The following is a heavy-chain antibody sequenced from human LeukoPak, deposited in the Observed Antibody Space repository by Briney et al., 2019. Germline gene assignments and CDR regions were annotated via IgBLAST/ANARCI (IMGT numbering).Heavy chain of an antibody. V-gene: IGHV3-23*01. J-gene: IGHJ4*02. CDR2: ISGCGGST. CDR3: AKCHMVRGVIITPGFDY. CDR1: GFTFSSYG. D-gene: IGHD3-10*01. Sequence: GGTLRLSCAASGFTFSSYGMSWVRQAPGKGLEWVSAISGCGGSTYYADSVKGRFTISRDNSKNTLYLQMNSLRAEDTAVYYCAKCHMVRGVIITPGFDYWGQGTLVTVSS.